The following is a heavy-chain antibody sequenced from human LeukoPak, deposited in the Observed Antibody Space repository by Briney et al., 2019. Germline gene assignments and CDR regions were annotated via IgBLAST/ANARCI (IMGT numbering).Heavy chain of an antibody. CDR2: LSSGGGST. D-gene: IGHD3-22*01. CDR3: AKDAYYYAGSGYYYANAIDI. J-gene: IGHJ3*02. CDR1: GFTFSSYA. Sequence: GASLCLSCAASGFTFSSYAMSWVRQAPGKGLEWVSDLSSGGGSTYYADSVKGRFTISRDNSKNTLYLQMNSLRAEDTAVYYCAKDAYYYAGSGYYYANAIDIWGQGTMVTVSS. V-gene: IGHV3-23*01.